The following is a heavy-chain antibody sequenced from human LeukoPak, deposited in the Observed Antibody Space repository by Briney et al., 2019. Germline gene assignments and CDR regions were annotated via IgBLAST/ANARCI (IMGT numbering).Heavy chain of an antibody. CDR2: ISTNGGST. CDR3: ARDQGGPDY. CDR1: GFTFRSYA. J-gene: IGHJ4*02. Sequence: GGSLRLSCAASGFTFRSYAIHWVRQAPGKGLEYVAAISTNGGSTYYANSVRGRFTISRDNAKNTLSLQMNSLRAEDTGVYYCARDQGGPDYWGQGTLVTVSS. D-gene: IGHD2-15*01. V-gene: IGHV3-64*01.